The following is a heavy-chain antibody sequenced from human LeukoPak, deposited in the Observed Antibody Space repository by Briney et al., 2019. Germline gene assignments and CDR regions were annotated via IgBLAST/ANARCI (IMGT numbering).Heavy chain of an antibody. J-gene: IGHJ4*02. CDR1: GFTFDDYA. CDR2: ISWNSGSI. V-gene: IGHV3-9*03. D-gene: IGHD6-13*01. CDR3: AKDRLGGDSSSWYYFDY. Sequence: PGRSLRLSCAASGFTFDDYAMHWVRQAPGKGLEWVSGISWNSGSIGYADSVKGRFTISRDNAKNSLYLQMNSLRAEDMALYYCAKDRLGGDSSSWYYFDYWGQGTLVTVSS.